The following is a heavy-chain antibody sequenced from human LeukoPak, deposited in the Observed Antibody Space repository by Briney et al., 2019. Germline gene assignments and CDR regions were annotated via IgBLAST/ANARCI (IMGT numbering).Heavy chain of an antibody. CDR2: IKEDGSEK. V-gene: IGHV3-7*01. J-gene: IGHJ4*02. CDR1: GFTFSSYW. Sequence: GGSLRLSCAALGFTFSSYWMSWVRQAPGKGLEWVANIKEDGSEKYYVDSVKGRFTISRDNGKNSLYLQMNSLRAEDTAVYYCARTLAARHTSGYIDYWGQGTLVTVSS. CDR3: ARTLAARHTSGYIDY. D-gene: IGHD3-22*01.